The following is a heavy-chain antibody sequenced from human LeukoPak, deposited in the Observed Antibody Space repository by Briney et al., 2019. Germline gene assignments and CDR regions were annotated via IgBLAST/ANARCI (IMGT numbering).Heavy chain of an antibody. Sequence: SVKVSCKASGGTFSSYAISWVRQAPGQGLEWMGRIIPILGIANYAQKFQGRVTITADKSTSTAYMELSSLRSEDTAVYYCARDKDAREYSRHDYYDSSGSIDAFDIWGQGTMVTVSS. CDR3: ARDKDAREYSRHDYYDSSGSIDAFDI. V-gene: IGHV1-69*04. D-gene: IGHD3-22*01. CDR2: IIPILGIA. J-gene: IGHJ3*02. CDR1: GGTFSSYA.